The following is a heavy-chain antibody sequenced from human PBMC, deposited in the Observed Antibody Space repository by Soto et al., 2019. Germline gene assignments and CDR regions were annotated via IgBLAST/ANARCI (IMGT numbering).Heavy chain of an antibody. V-gene: IGHV3-21*01. Sequence: GGSLRLSCAASGFTFSSYSMNWVRQAPGKGLEWVSSISSSSSYIYYADSVKGRFTLSRDTAKNSLYLQMNSLRAEDTAVYYFSRASWERLLAGVHYFDDGGQGTLVSVAS. D-gene: IGHD6-19*01. CDR3: SRASWERLLAGVHYFDD. CDR2: ISSSSSYI. J-gene: IGHJ4*02. CDR1: GFTFSSYS.